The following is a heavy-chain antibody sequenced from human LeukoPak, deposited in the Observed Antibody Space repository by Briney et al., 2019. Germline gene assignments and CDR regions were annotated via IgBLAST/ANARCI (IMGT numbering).Heavy chain of an antibody. CDR1: GFTFSSYG. Sequence: GRSLRLSCAASGFTFSSYGMHWVRQAPGKGLEWVAVIWYDGSNKYYADSVKGRFTTSRDNSKNTLYLQMNSLRAEDTAVYYCARDYYDSSGYYHGDSGSDWGQGTLVTVSS. J-gene: IGHJ4*02. V-gene: IGHV3-33*01. CDR3: ARDYYDSSGYYHGDSGSD. CDR2: IWYDGSNK. D-gene: IGHD3-22*01.